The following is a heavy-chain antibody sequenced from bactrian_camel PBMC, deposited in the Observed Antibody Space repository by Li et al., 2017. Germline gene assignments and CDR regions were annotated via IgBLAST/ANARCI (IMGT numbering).Heavy chain of an antibody. CDR1: GHSRGSNC. V-gene: IGHV3S54*01. CDR2: IRRDGGEA. Sequence: HVQLVESGGGSVQTGGSLRLSCVVSGHSRGSNCVGWYRLPPGRAPAEREGIAAIRRDGGEAWYAASVKGRFTISRDSARNTVYLQMNNLQPEDTAMYYCAADFAALWVDCRRPAYKFWGQGTQVTVS. D-gene: IGHD5*01. CDR3: AADFAALWVDCRRPAYKF. J-gene: IGHJ4*01.